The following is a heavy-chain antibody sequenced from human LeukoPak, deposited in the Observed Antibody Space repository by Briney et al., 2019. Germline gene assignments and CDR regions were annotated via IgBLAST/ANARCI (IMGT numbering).Heavy chain of an antibody. D-gene: IGHD6-13*01. J-gene: IGHJ4*02. Sequence: PSETLSLTCTVSGGSINNYYWSWIRQPPGKGLEWIVCIYSSGSTNYSPSLKSRVTISVDTPKNQFSLKLSSVTAADTAVYYCARNDAGNWYPYFDNWGQGTLVTVSS. V-gene: IGHV4-59*08. CDR1: GGSINNYY. CDR2: IYSSGST. CDR3: ARNDAGNWYPYFDN.